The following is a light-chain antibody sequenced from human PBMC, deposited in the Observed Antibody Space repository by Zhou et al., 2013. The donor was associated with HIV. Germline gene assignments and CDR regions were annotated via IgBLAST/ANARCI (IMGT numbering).Light chain of an antibody. Sequence: DIQMTQSPSTLSASVGDRVTITCRASQSISSWLAWYQQKPGKAPKLLIYKASSLESGVPSRFSGSGSGTEFTLTISSLQPDDFATYYCQQYNSYSWTFGQGPRW. CDR3: QQYNSYSWT. CDR1: QSISSW. V-gene: IGKV1-5*03. J-gene: IGKJ1*01. CDR2: KAS.